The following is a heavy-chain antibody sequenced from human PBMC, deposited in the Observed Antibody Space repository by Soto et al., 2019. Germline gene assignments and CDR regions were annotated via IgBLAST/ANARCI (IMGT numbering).Heavy chain of an antibody. CDR1: GYTFTSYG. V-gene: IGHV1-18*01. D-gene: IGHD3-10*01. CDR2: ISAYNGNT. J-gene: IGHJ6*02. CDR3: ARDQNYYGSGSGDYYYYGMDV. Sequence: ASVKVSCKASGYTFTSYGISWVRQAPGQGLEWMGWISAYNGNTNYAQKLQGRVTMTTDTSTSTAYMELRSLRSDDTAVYYCARDQNYYGSGSGDYYYYGMDVWGQGTTVTVS.